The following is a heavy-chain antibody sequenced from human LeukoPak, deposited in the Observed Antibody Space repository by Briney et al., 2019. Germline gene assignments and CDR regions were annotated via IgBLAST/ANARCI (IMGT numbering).Heavy chain of an antibody. CDR3: AREGIAARGVDY. V-gene: IGHV4-34*01. J-gene: IGHJ4*02. D-gene: IGHD6-13*01. CDR1: GGSFSGYY. CDR2: INHSGST. Sequence: SETLSLTCAVYGGSFSGYYWSWIRQPPGKGLEWIGEINHSGSTNYNPSLKSRVTISVDTSKNQFSLKLSSVTAADTAVYYCAREGIAARGVDYWGQGTLVTVSS.